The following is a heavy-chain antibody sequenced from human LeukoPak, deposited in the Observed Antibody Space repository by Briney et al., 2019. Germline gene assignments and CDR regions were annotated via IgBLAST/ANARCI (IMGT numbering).Heavy chain of an antibody. Sequence: PSETLSLTCAVYGGSFSGDYWSWIRQPPGKGLEWIGESNHSGNTNYNPSLKSRVTISVDTSKNQFSLKLSSVTAADTAVYYCAKEITGGLYYMDVWGKGTTVTVSS. CDR2: SNHSGNT. CDR1: GGSFSGDY. CDR3: AKEITGGLYYMDV. D-gene: IGHD3-10*01. J-gene: IGHJ6*03. V-gene: IGHV4-34*01.